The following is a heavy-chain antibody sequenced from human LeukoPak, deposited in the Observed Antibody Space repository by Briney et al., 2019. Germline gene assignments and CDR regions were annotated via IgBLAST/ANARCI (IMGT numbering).Heavy chain of an antibody. Sequence: PSETLSLTCTVSGGSISSYYWSWIRQPPGKGLEWIGYIYYSGSTNYNPSLKSRVTISVDTSKNQFSLKLSSVTAADTAVYYCARGGKSRWAPVGSDYWGQGTLVTVSS. CDR3: ARGGKSRWAPVGSDY. D-gene: IGHD4-23*01. V-gene: IGHV4-59*01. J-gene: IGHJ4*02. CDR1: GGSISSYY. CDR2: IYYSGST.